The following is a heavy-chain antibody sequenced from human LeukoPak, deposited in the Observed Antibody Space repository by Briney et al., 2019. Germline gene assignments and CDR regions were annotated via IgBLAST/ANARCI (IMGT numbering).Heavy chain of an antibody. CDR2: IIPIFGTA. CDR3: ATTYYYDSSGYYPGGDYFDY. V-gene: IGHV1-69*05. CDR1: GGTFSSYA. J-gene: IGHJ4*02. D-gene: IGHD3-22*01. Sequence: SVKVSCKASGGTFSSYAISWVRQAPGQGLGWMGRIIPIFGTANYAQKFQGRVTITTDESTSTAYMELSSLRSEDTAVYYCATTYYYDSSGYYPGGDYFDYWGQGTLVTVSS.